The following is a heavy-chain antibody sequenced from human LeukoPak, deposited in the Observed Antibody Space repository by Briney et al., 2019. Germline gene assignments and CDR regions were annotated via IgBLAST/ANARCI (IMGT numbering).Heavy chain of an antibody. V-gene: IGHV1-69*01. CDR3: ARGTAIAAAGYYYYYYMDV. CDR1: GGTFSSYA. Sequence: ASVKVSCKASGGTFSSYAISWVRQAPGQGLEWMGGIIPIFGTANYAQKFQGRVTITADESTSTAYMELSSLRSEDTAVYYCARGTAIAAAGYYYYYYMDVWGKGTTVTISS. D-gene: IGHD6-13*01. CDR2: IIPIFGTA. J-gene: IGHJ6*03.